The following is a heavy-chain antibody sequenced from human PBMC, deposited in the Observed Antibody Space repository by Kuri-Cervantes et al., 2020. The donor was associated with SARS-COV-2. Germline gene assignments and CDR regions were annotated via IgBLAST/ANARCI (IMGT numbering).Heavy chain of an antibody. V-gene: IGHV3-23*01. J-gene: IGHJ4*02. CDR3: VGHGSSSI. D-gene: IGHD6-13*01. CDR1: GGSISSYY. CDR2: ISGIGGYT. Sequence: GGSLRLSCTVSGGSISSYYWSWVRQAPGKGLEWVSDISGIGGYTYYADFVKGRFTTSRDDSKNTLYVHMDNLRVDDTAVYYCVGHGSSSIWGQGTLVTVSS.